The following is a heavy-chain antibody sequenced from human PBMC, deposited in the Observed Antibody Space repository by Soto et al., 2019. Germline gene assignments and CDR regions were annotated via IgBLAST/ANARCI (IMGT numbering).Heavy chain of an antibody. CDR3: AKDISSSSSWETFDY. V-gene: IGHV3-23*01. CDR2: ISGSGGST. J-gene: IGHJ4*02. D-gene: IGHD6-13*01. Sequence: SGGSLRLSCAASGFTFSSYAMSWVRQAPGKGLEWVSAISGSGGSTYYADSVKGRFTISRDNSKNTLYLQMNSLRAEDTAVYYCAKDISSSSSWETFDYWGQGTLVTSPQ. CDR1: GFTFSSYA.